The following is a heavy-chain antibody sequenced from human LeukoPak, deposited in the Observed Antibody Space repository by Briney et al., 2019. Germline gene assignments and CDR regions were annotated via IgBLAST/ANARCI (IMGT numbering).Heavy chain of an antibody. CDR1: GFTFSSYA. J-gene: IGHJ4*02. V-gene: IGHV3-30*04. Sequence: AGGSLRLSCAASGFTFSSYAMHWVRQAPGKGLEWVAVISYDGSNKYYADSVKGRFTISRDNSKNTLYLQMNSLRAEDTAVYYCARDFGYSGYDWGGFDYWGQGTLVTVSS. CDR3: ARDFGYSGYDWGGFDY. CDR2: ISYDGSNK. D-gene: IGHD5-12*01.